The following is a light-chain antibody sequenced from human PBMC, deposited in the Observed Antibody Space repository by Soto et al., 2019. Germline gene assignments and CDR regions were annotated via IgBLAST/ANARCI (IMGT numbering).Light chain of an antibody. V-gene: IGLV1-44*01. CDR1: SSNIGSNF. J-gene: IGLJ1*01. CDR3: SSYTSSSTRV. Sequence: SVLTQSPSTSGTPGQRVAISCSGSSSNIGSNFVNWYQQPPGSAPKLLISNNHQRPAGVPDRFSGSKSGTSASLAISGLQSDDEADYYCSSYTSSSTRVFGTGTKFTVL. CDR2: NNH.